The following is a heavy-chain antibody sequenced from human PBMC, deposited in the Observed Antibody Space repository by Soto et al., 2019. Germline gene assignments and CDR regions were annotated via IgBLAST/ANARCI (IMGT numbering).Heavy chain of an antibody. Sequence: QVQLVQSGAEVKKPGSSVKVSCKSSGGTFRSHSINWVRQAPGQGLEWMGGIIPIFGTANFAKKFQGRVTITADESTTTAYMELSSLTSEDTAVYYCATGSFTSTGGRIGYHYNAMDVWGQGTTVTVSS. V-gene: IGHV1-69*01. CDR2: IIPIFGTA. CDR3: ATGSFTSTGGRIGYHYNAMDV. J-gene: IGHJ6*02. D-gene: IGHD1-1*01. CDR1: GGTFRSHS.